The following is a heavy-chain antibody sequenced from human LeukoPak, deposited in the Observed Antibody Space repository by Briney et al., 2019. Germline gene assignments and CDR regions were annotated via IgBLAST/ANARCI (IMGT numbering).Heavy chain of an antibody. CDR1: GGTFSSYA. D-gene: IGHD4-23*01. J-gene: IGHJ6*02. CDR3: ARSGGKAPYYYYYGMDV. CDR2: VIPIFGTA. V-gene: IGHV1-69*13. Sequence: SVKVSCKASGGTFSSYAISWVRQAPGQGLEWMGGVIPIFGTANYAQKFQGRVTITADESTSTAYMELSSLRSEDTAVYYCARSGGKAPYYYYYGMDVWGQGTTVTVSS.